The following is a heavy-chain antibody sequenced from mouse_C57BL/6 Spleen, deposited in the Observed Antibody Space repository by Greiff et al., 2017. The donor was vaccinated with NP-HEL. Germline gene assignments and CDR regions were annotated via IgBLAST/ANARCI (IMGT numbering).Heavy chain of an antibody. V-gene: IGHV1-26*01. D-gene: IGHD4-1*01. CDR2: INPNNGGT. CDR3: ARDDWEGY. Sequence: EVQLQQSGPELVKPGASVKISCKASGYTFTDYYMNWVKQSHGKSLEWIGDINPNNGGTSYNQKFKGKATLTVDKSSSTAYMELRSLTSEDSAVYYCARDDWEGYWGQGTTLTVSS. J-gene: IGHJ2*01. CDR1: GYTFTDYY.